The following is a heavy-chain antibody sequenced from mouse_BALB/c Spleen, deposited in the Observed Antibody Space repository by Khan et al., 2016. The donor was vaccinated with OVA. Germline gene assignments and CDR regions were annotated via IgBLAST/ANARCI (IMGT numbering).Heavy chain of an antibody. CDR2: INSDGYYI. Sequence: EVELVESGGDLVKPGGSLRLSCAASGFTFSTYGMSWVRQFPDKRLEWVATINSDGYYIYYPDTVKGRFTISRNNAEHTLYLQMSSRKSEDTAIYYCASHLTGSFAYGGQGTLVTVST. CDR3: ASHLTGSFAY. J-gene: IGHJ3*01. V-gene: IGHV5-6*01. CDR1: GFTFSTYG. D-gene: IGHD4-1*01.